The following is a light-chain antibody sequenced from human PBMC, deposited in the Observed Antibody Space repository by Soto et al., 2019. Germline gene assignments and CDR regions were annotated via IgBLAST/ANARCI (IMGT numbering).Light chain of an antibody. J-gene: IGKJ1*01. CDR3: QQYGSSPSWT. V-gene: IGKV3-20*01. CDR2: DAS. CDR1: QSVSGSY. Sequence: EIVLTQSPGTLSLSPGEGATLSCRASQSVSGSYLAWYQQKPGQAPRLLIYDASTRLAGIPDRFSGSGSGTDFTLTINRLEPEDFAVYYCQQYGSSPSWTCGQGTKVEI.